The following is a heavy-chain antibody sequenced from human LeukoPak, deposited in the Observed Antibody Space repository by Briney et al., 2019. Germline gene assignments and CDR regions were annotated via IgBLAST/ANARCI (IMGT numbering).Heavy chain of an antibody. D-gene: IGHD6-13*01. V-gene: IGHV4-59*08. Sequence: SETLSLTCTVSGGSISSYNWSWIRQPPGKGLEWIGYIYYSGSTNYNPSLKSRVTISVDTSKNQFSLKLSSVTAADTAVYYCARLGPYSSSWYDYWGQGTLVTVSS. CDR3: ARLGPYSSSWYDY. CDR2: IYYSGST. CDR1: GGSISSYN. J-gene: IGHJ4*02.